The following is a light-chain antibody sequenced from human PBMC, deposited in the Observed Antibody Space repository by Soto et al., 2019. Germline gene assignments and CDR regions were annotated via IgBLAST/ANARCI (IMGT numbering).Light chain of an antibody. CDR2: GNS. J-gene: IGLJ3*02. CDR1: SSNIGAGYD. CDR3: QSYDSSLSGWV. V-gene: IGLV1-40*01. Sequence: QYVLTQPPSVSGAPGQRVTISCTGSSSNIGAGYDVHWYQQLPGTAPKLLIYGNSNRPSGVPDRFSGSKSGTSASLAITGRRAEDEADYYCQSYDSSLSGWVFGGGTKVTVL.